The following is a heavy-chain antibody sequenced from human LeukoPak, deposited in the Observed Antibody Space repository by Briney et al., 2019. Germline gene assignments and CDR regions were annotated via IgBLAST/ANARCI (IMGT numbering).Heavy chain of an antibody. D-gene: IGHD3/OR15-3a*01. CDR2: INPSGGST. J-gene: IGHJ4*02. CDR1: GYTFTSYY. CDR3: ARGPIPGTFDY. V-gene: IGHV1-46*03. Sequence: ASVKVSCKASGYTFTSYYMRWVRQAPEQGLEWMGIINPSGGSTSYAQKFQGRVTMTRDTSTSTVYMELSSLRSEDTAVYYCARGPIPGTFDYWGQGTLVTVSS.